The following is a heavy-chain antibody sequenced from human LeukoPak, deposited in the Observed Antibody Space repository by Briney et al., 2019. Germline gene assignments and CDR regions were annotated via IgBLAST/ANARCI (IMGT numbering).Heavy chain of an antibody. J-gene: IGHJ4*02. CDR2: ISTTSSYI. V-gene: IGHV3-21*01. CDR3: ARGDYYDSGGPEDY. CDR1: GFTFSSYS. Sequence: PGGSLRLSCAASGFTFSSYSMNWVRQAPGKGLEWVSSISTTSSYIYYVDSVKGRFIISRDNAKNSLYLQMNGLRAEDTAVYYCARGDYYDSGGPEDYWGQGTLVTVSS. D-gene: IGHD3-22*01.